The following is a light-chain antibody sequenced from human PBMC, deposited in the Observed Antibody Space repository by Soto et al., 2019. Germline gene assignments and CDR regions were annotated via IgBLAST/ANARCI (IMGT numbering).Light chain of an antibody. CDR2: GAS. Sequence: EIVMTQSPATLSVSPGERDTLSCRASQSVSSNLAWYQQKPGQAPRLLIYGASTRATGIPARFSGSGSGTEFTLTISSLQSEDFAVSSCQQYNTWWTFGQGTKVEIK. CDR3: QQYNTWWT. V-gene: IGKV3-15*01. J-gene: IGKJ1*01. CDR1: QSVSSN.